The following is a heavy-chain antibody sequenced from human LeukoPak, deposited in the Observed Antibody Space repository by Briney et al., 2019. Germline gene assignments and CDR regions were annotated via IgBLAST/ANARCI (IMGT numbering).Heavy chain of an antibody. J-gene: IGHJ2*01. CDR2: TFHSGNT. Sequence: SETLSLTCNVSGHSIRSAYSWGWIRQPPGKGLEWIVSTFHSGNTYYNPSLKSRVTISVDTSKNQFSLKLSSVAAADTAVYYCATSLPLDWYFDLWGRGTLVSVSS. D-gene: IGHD5/OR15-5a*01. CDR3: ATSLPLDWYFDL. V-gene: IGHV4-38-2*02. CDR1: GHSIRSAYS.